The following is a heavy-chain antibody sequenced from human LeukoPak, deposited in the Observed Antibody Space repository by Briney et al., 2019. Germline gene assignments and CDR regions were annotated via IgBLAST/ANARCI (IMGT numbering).Heavy chain of an antibody. CDR3: ARDRWNFDY. D-gene: IGHD4-23*01. CDR2: INSDGTSI. V-gene: IGHV3-74*01. CDR1: GFTFSDYW. Sequence: GRSLRFSCAASGFTFSDYWMHWVRQAPGKGLVWVSRINSDGTSISYADSVKGRFTISRDNAKNTLYLQMNSLRAEDSAVYYCARDRWNFDYWGQGTLVTVSS. J-gene: IGHJ4*02.